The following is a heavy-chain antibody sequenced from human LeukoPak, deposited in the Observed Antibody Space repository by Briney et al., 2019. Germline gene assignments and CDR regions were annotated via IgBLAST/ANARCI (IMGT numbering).Heavy chain of an antibody. V-gene: IGHV3-48*02. CDR3: ARDALHTAHIVY. J-gene: IGHJ4*02. D-gene: IGHD5-18*01. Sequence: GGSLRLSCAASGFTFSSYTMNWVRQAPGKGLQWVSTVSASSDIHYSDSAKGRFTISRDNARNSLYLQMNSLRDEDTAVYYCARDALHTAHIVYWGQGTLVTVSS. CDR2: VSASSDI. CDR1: GFTFSSYT.